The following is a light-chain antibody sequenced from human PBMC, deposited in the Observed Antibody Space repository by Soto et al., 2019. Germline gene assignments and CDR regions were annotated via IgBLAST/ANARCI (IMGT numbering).Light chain of an antibody. Sequence: QSVLTQPPSASGSPGQSVTISCTGTSSDVGGYTYVSWYRQHPSKAPKLMIYEVSKRPSGVPDRFSGSKSGNTASLTVSGLQAEDEAYYYCSSYAGSNKFLFGGGPKLTVL. V-gene: IGLV2-8*01. CDR3: SSYAGSNKFL. J-gene: IGLJ2*01. CDR2: EVS. CDR1: SSDVGGYTY.